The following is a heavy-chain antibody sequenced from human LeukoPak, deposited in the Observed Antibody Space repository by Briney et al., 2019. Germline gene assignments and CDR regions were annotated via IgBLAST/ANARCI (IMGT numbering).Heavy chain of an antibody. J-gene: IGHJ4*02. D-gene: IGHD3-22*01. CDR2: MYLSGTT. CDR3: VDLVGRYSSGLYYYYFDY. V-gene: IGHV4-4*02. CDR1: GDSINSLDL. Sequence: PSGTLSLTCTVSGDSINSLDLWSWVRQPPGKGLEWIGEMYLSGTTHSNPSVKSRVTISIDKSKNQFFLNLSSVTAADTAVYYCVDLVGRYSSGLYYYYFDYWGQGTLVTVSS.